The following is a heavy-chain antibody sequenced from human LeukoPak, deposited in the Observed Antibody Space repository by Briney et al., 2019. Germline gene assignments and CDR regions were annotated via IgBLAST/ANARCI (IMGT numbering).Heavy chain of an antibody. Sequence: GGSLRLSCAASGFTFSSYAMSWVRQAPGKGLEWVSAISGSGGSTYYADSVKGRFTISRDNSKNTLYLQMNSLRAEDTAVYYCANQDRGIAAAIKIDYWGQGTLVTVST. J-gene: IGHJ4*02. CDR3: ANQDRGIAAAIKIDY. CDR1: GFTFSSYA. V-gene: IGHV3-23*01. D-gene: IGHD6-13*01. CDR2: ISGSGGST.